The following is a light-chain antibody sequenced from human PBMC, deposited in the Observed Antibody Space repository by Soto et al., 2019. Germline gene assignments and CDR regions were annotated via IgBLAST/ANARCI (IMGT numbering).Light chain of an antibody. V-gene: IGLV1-40*01. CDR1: SSNLGAGYD. CDR2: ANS. J-gene: IGLJ1*01. Sequence: QSVLTQPPSVSGCPGQSVTISCSWISSNLGAGYDVQWYRQFPGTAPKLLIYANSVRPSGVPDRFSGSKSGTSASLAITGLQAEDEADYYCQSYDSSLIVSKVFGTGTKVTVL. CDR3: QSYDSSLIVSKV.